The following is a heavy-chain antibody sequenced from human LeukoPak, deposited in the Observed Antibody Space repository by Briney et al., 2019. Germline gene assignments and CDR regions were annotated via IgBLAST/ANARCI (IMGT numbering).Heavy chain of an antibody. CDR2: IWYDGSNK. V-gene: IGHV3-33*06. Sequence: GGSLRLSCAASGFTFSSYGMHWVRQAPGKGLEWVAVIWYDGSNKYYADSVKGRFTISRDNSKNTLYLQMNSLRAEDTAVYYCAKDEVIAVAVIFSYWGQGTLVTVSS. CDR1: GFTFSSYG. CDR3: AKDEVIAVAVIFSY. D-gene: IGHD6-19*01. J-gene: IGHJ4*02.